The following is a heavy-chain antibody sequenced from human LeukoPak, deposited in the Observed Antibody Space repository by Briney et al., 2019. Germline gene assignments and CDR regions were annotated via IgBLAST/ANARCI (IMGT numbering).Heavy chain of an antibody. Sequence: GESLKISCKGSGYNFTIYWIGWVRQMPGKGLEWMGIIYPGDSDTRYSPSFQGQVTISADKSISTAYLQWSSLKASDTAMYYCARGSVLGYPVSIVGPSGGFDPWGQGTLVTVSS. J-gene: IGHJ5*02. D-gene: IGHD1-26*01. CDR3: ARGSVLGYPVSIVGPSGGFDP. CDR2: IYPGDSDT. V-gene: IGHV5-51*01. CDR1: GYNFTIYW.